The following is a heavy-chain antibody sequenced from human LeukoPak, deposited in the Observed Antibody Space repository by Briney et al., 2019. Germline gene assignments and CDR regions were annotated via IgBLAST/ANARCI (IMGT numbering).Heavy chain of an antibody. D-gene: IGHD3-3*01. CDR1: AYTFTSYG. CDR3: ARDRYPQFPQKSGELRFLEWLLAPSDY. J-gene: IGHJ4*02. V-gene: IGHV1-18*01. CDR2: SSAYNGNT. Sequence: ASVTVSCKASAYTFTSYGISWVRQAPGQGLEWRGWSSAYNGNTNYPQKLQGRVTMTTDTSTSTAYIELRSLRSDDTAVYYCARDRYPQFPQKSGELRFLEWLLAPSDYWGQGTLVTVSS.